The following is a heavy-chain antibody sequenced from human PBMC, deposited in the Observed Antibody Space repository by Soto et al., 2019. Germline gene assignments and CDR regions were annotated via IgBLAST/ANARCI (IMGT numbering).Heavy chain of an antibody. CDR3: ARTHLYYYDSSGYWYYFDY. J-gene: IGHJ4*02. V-gene: IGHV4-61*01. D-gene: IGHD3-22*01. CDR1: GGSVSSGSYY. Sequence: SETLSLTCTVSGGSVSSGSYYWSWIRQPPGKGLEWIGYIYYSGSTNYNPSLKSRVTISVDTSKNQFSLKLSSVTAADTAVYYCARTHLYYYDSSGYWYYFDYWGQGTLVTVSS. CDR2: IYYSGST.